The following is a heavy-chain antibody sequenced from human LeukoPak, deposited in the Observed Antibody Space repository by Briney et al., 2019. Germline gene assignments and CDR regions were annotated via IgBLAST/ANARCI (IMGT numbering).Heavy chain of an antibody. Sequence: SETLSLTCTVSGGSISSYYWSWIRQPPGKGLEWIGYIYTSGSTNYNPSLKSRVTMSVDTSKNQFSLKLSSVTAADTAVYYCARDHSGSYLDAFDIWGQGTMVTVSS. CDR1: GGSISSYY. V-gene: IGHV4-4*08. CDR3: ARDHSGSYLDAFDI. J-gene: IGHJ3*02. D-gene: IGHD1-26*01. CDR2: IYTSGST.